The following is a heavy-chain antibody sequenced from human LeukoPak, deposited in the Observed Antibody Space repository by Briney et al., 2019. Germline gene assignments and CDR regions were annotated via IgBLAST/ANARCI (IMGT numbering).Heavy chain of an antibody. CDR1: GFTFSTYA. D-gene: IGHD1-14*01. CDR3: AKDHPSGYYFDY. Sequence: GGSLRLSXAASGFTFSTYAMSWVRQAPGKGLEWVSAISGSGSSTFNADSVKGRFTISRDNSKNTLFLQMNSLRAEDTAIYYCAKDHPSGYYFDYWGRGTLVTVSS. CDR2: ISGSGSST. J-gene: IGHJ4*02. V-gene: IGHV3-23*01.